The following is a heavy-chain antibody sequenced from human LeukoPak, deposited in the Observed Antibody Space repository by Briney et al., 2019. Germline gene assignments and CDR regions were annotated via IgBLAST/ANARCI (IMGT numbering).Heavy chain of an antibody. J-gene: IGHJ6*02. CDR3: TRGGSSSWDLYYYYGMDV. V-gene: IGHV3-49*04. Sequence: GGSLRLSCTASGFTFGDYAMSWVRQAPGKGLEWVGFIRSKAYGGTTEYAASVKGRFTISRDDSKSIAYLQMNSLKTEDTVVYYCTRGGSSSWDLYYYYGMDVWGQGTTVTVSS. CDR1: GFTFGDYA. D-gene: IGHD6-13*01. CDR2: IRSKAYGGTT.